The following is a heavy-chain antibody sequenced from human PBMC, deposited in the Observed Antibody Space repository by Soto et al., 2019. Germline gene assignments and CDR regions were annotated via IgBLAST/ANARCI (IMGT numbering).Heavy chain of an antibody. CDR2: IIPIFGTA. Sequence: SVKVSCKASGGTFSSYAISWVRQAPGQGLEWMGGIIPIFGTANYAQKFQGRVTITADESTSSAYMELSSLRSDDTAVYYCARDPGYDILTGYPTINYYYYGMDVWGQGTTVTVSS. D-gene: IGHD3-9*01. CDR3: ARDPGYDILTGYPTINYYYYGMDV. J-gene: IGHJ6*02. CDR1: GGTFSSYA. V-gene: IGHV1-69*13.